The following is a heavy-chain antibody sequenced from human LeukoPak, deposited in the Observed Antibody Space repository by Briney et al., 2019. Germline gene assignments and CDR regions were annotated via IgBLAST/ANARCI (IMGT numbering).Heavy chain of an antibody. CDR2: ISSSLDTI. CDR1: GFTFSSYS. CDR3: VRGPRYSGFDYFDY. Sequence: PGGSLRLSCAASGFTFSSYSMNWVRQAPGKGLEWVSYISSSLDTIYYADSVKGRFTISRDNAKNSLYLQMSSLRREDTAVYFCVRGPRYSGFDYFDYWGQEPWSPSPQ. V-gene: IGHV3-48*01. J-gene: IGHJ4*01. D-gene: IGHD5-12*01.